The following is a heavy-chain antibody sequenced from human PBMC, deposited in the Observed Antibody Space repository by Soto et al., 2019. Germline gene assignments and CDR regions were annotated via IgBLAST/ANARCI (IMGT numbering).Heavy chain of an antibody. V-gene: IGHV1-69*02. CDR2: IIPILGIA. D-gene: IGHD6-13*01. CDR1: GGTFSSYT. CDR3: ARGSYSSSWYGQDWFDP. J-gene: IGHJ5*02. Sequence: QVQLVQSGAEVKKPGSSVKVSCKASGGTFSSYTISWVRQAPGQGLEWMGRIIPILGIANYAQKFQGRVTITADKSMSTAYMELSSLRSEDTAVYYCARGSYSSSWYGQDWFDPWGQGTLVTVSS.